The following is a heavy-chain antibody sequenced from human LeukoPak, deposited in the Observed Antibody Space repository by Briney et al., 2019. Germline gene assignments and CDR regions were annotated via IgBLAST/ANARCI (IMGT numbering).Heavy chain of an antibody. CDR3: AREYTI. J-gene: IGHJ4*02. CDR1: GDSICSNY. Sequence: PSETLSLTCMVSGDSICSNYWNWIRQPAGKGLEWIGRTYTRGSTNYSPSLKSRVTMSLDTSKNQFSLKLSSVTAADTAVYYCAREYTIWGQGTLVTVSS. V-gene: IGHV4-4*07. D-gene: IGHD3-3*01. CDR2: TYTRGST.